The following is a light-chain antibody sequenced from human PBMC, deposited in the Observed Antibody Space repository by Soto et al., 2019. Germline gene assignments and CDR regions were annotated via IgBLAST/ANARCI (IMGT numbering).Light chain of an antibody. CDR3: QQYNNWLYT. CDR2: GAS. CDR1: QSVSSN. V-gene: IGKV3-15*01. Sequence: EIVMTQSPATLSVSPGERAALSCRASQSVSSNLAWYQQTPGQAPRLLIYGASTRATGIPARFSGSGSGTEFTLTISSLQSEDFAFYYCQQYNNWLYTFGQGTKLEIK. J-gene: IGKJ2*01.